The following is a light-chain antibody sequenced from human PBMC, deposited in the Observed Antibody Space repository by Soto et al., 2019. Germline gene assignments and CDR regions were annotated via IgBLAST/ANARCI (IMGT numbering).Light chain of an antibody. Sequence: QSVLTQPPSASGTPGQRVTISCSGSSSNIGSHSVDWYQQLPGTAPKLLIFRNNQRPSGVPDRFSGSKSGTSASLAISGLQSEDEAEYSCAARDDSLNAVIFGGGTKVTVL. CDR3: AARDDSLNAVI. CDR2: RNN. CDR1: SSNIGSHS. J-gene: IGLJ2*01. V-gene: IGLV1-44*01.